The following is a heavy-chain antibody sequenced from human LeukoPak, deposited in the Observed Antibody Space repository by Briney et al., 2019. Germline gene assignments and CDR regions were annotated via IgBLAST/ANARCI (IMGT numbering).Heavy chain of an antibody. D-gene: IGHD2-15*01. CDR1: GGSISSYY. V-gene: IGHV4-59*01. CDR2: IYYSGST. CDR3: ARARVDCSGGSCYSGWFDP. J-gene: IGHJ5*02. Sequence: ASETLSLTCTVSGGSISSYYWSWIRQPPGKGLEWIGYIYYSGSTNYNHSLKSRVTISVDTSKNQFSLKLSSVTAADTAVYYCARARVDCSGGSCYSGWFDPWGQGTLVTVSS.